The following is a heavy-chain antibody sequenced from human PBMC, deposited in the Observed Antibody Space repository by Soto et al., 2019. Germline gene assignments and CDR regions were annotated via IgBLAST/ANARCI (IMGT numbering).Heavy chain of an antibody. CDR2: IIPIFGTA. V-gene: IGHV1-69*01. Sequence: SVKVSCTASGDPFIGYAIGWVRQAPGQGLEWMGGIIPIFGTANYAQKFQGRVTITADESTSTAYMELSSLRSEDTAVYYCANGYWFDPWGQGTLVTVSS. D-gene: IGHD3-10*01. CDR3: ANGYWFDP. J-gene: IGHJ5*02. CDR1: GDPFIGYA.